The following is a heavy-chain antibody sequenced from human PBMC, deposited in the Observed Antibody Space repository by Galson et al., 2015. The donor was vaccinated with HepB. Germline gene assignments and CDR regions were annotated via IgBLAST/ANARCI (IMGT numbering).Heavy chain of an antibody. V-gene: IGHV3-23*01. D-gene: IGHD1-26*01. CDR2: ISGSGGST. J-gene: IGHJ4*02. Sequence: SLRLSCAASGFTFSSYAMSWVRQAPGKGLEWVSAISGSGGSTYYADSVKGRFTISRDNSKNTLYLQMNSLRAEDTAVYYCAKDYYVGAMGVGVAFDYWGQGTLVTVSS. CDR3: AKDYYVGAMGVGVAFDY. CDR1: GFTFSSYA.